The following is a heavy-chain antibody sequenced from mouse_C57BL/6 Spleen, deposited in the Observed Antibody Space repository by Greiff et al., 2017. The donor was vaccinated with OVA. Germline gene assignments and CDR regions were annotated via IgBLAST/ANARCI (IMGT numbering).Heavy chain of an antibody. V-gene: IGHV1-61*01. J-gene: IGHJ4*01. D-gene: IGHD2-3*01. Sequence: QVQLQQPGAELVRPGSSVKLSCKASGYTFTSYWMDWVKQRPGQGLEWIGNIYPSDSETHYNQKFKDKATLTVDKSSSTAYMQLSSLTSEDSAVYYFARSGLLRAMDYWGQGTSVTVSS. CDR3: ARSGLLRAMDY. CDR2: IYPSDSET. CDR1: GYTFTSYW.